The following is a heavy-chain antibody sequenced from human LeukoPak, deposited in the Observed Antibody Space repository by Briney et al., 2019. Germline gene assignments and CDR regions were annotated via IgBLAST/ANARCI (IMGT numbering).Heavy chain of an antibody. D-gene: IGHD2-15*01. Sequence: GGSLRLSSAASGFTFSSYWMSWVRQAPGKGLEWVANIKQDGSEKYYVDSVKGRFTISRDNAKNSLYLQMNSLRAEDTAVYYCASGDLGYCSGGSCFDIWGQGTMVTVSS. CDR3: ASGDLGYCSGGSCFDI. V-gene: IGHV3-7*01. CDR1: GFTFSSYW. J-gene: IGHJ3*02. CDR2: IKQDGSEK.